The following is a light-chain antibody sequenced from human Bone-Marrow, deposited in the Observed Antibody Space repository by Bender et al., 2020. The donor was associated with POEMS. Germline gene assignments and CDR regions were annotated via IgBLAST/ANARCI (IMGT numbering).Light chain of an antibody. CDR3: QSYDSSNWV. J-gene: IGLJ3*02. V-gene: IGLV6-57*01. CDR2: EDN. CDR1: GGSFASSY. Sequence: LTQPHSVSESPGKTVTISCTRSGGSFASSYVQWYQQRPGSSPTTVIYEDNQRPSGVPDRFSGSIDSSSNSASLTISGLKTEDEADYYCQSYDSSNWVFGGGTKLTVL.